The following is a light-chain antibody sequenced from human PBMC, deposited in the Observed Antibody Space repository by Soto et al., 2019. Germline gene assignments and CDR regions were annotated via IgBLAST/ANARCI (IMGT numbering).Light chain of an antibody. CDR3: QQYHNWPPLT. J-gene: IGKJ4*01. CDR2: YAF. CDR1: QSVGSK. Sequence: EVVMTQSPATLSVSPGERATLSCRASQSVGSKLAWYQQKPGQAPRLLIFYAFTRATGIPARFSGSGSGTEFTLFISSMQSEDFAVYYCQQYHNWPPLTFGQGTKVEI. V-gene: IGKV3-15*01.